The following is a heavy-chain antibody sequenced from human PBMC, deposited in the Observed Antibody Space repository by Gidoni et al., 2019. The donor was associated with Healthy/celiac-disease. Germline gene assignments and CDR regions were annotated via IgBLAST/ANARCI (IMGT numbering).Heavy chain of an antibody. V-gene: IGHV1-69*04. CDR2: IIPILGIA. J-gene: IGHJ4*02. CDR1: GGTFSSYA. D-gene: IGHD5-12*01. CDR3: ARDGYNSGFDY. Sequence: QVQLVQSGAEVKKPGSSVKVSCQASGGTFSSYAISWVRQAPGQGLEWMGRIIPILGIANYAQKFQGRVTITADKSTSTAYMELSSLRSEDTAVYYCARDGYNSGFDYWGQGTLVTVSS.